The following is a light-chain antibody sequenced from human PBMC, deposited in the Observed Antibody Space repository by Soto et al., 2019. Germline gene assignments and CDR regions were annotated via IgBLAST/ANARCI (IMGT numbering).Light chain of an antibody. V-gene: IGKV4-1*01. CDR2: WAS. CDR3: QQYFGIPLT. CDR1: RSLLHGSNNENF. J-gene: IGKJ4*01. Sequence: DIVMTRSPDSLAVSLGERATINCKSSRSLLHGSNNENFLAWYQQRPGQPPKLLFYWASTRQSGVPERFSGSGSETDFTLTISSLRAEDVAVYYCQQYFGIPLTFGGGTKVEIK.